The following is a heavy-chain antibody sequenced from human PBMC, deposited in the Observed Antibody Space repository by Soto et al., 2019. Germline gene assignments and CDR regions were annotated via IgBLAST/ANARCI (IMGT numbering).Heavy chain of an antibody. Sequence: SETLSLTCTVSGGAITSRNYYWGWIRQPPEKGLEWIGSISFSWTSHYNPSLKSRVTITVDTSKNQFSLRLSSVTAADTAVYYCARQPYSSNAHYEFWFDPWGQGTLVTVS. D-gene: IGHD2-21*01. CDR1: GGAITSRNYY. CDR3: ARQPYSSNAHYEFWFDP. CDR2: ISFSWTS. J-gene: IGHJ5*02. V-gene: IGHV4-39*01.